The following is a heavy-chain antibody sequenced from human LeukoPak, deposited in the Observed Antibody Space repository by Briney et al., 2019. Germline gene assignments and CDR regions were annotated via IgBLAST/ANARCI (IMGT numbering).Heavy chain of an antibody. Sequence: ASVKVSCKASGYTFTSYGISWVRQAPGQGLEWMGWISAYNGNTNYAQYLQGRVTMTTDTSTCTAYMELRSLRSDDTAVYYCARDGGQSYDILTGYYNNDWFDPWGQGTLVTVSS. D-gene: IGHD3-9*01. CDR1: GYTFTSYG. CDR2: ISAYNGNT. J-gene: IGHJ5*02. CDR3: ARDGGQSYDILTGYYNNDWFDP. V-gene: IGHV1-18*01.